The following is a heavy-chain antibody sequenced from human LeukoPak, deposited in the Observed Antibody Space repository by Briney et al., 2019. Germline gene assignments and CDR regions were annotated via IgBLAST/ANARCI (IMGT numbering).Heavy chain of an antibody. CDR1: GFTFSSYS. J-gene: IGHJ4*02. CDR2: ISSSSSYI. CDR3: AREIRAPYYYDSSGY. D-gene: IGHD3-22*01. V-gene: IGHV3-21*01. Sequence: GGSLRLSCAASGFTFSSYSMNWVRQAPGKGLEWVSSISSSSSYIYYADSVKGRFTISRDNAKNSLYLQMNSLRAEDTAVYYCAREIRAPYYYDSSGYWGQGTLATVSS.